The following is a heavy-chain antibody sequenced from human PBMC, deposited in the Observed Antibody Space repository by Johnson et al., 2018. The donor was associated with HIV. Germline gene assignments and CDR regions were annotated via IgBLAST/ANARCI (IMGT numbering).Heavy chain of an antibody. CDR3: AKEWSAFDI. CDR1: GFTFSDYY. V-gene: IGHV3-11*04. D-gene: IGHD1-26*01. Sequence: QVQLVESGGGLVKPGGSLRLSCAASGFTFSDYYIHWIRQAPGKGLEWLAFINGRGTAIYADSVKGRFTISRDNAKSSVILQVNSLTAEDTATYYCAKEWSAFDIWGQGTMVTVTA. J-gene: IGHJ3*02. CDR2: INGRGTAI.